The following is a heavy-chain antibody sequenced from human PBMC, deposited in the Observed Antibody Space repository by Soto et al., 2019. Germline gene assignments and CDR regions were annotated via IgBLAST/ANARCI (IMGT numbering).Heavy chain of an antibody. J-gene: IGHJ5*01. CDR3: ARDPSEGRVGNWFES. CDR1: GFTFSRYG. D-gene: IGHD2-2*01. V-gene: IGHV3-21*06. Sequence: EVQLVESGGGLVKPGGSLRLSCEASGFTFSRYGMNWLRQAPGRGLEWVASISSSTSYVYYADSVKGLFSTSRDNAKNILYLEMYALRTEDTAVYYCARDPSEGRVGNWFESWGQGTLVTVSS. CDR2: ISSSTSYV.